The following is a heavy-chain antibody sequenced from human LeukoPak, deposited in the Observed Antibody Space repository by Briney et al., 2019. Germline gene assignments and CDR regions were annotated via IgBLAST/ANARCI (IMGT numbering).Heavy chain of an antibody. Sequence: ASVKVSCKASGYTFTDYYMHWVRQAPGQGLEWMGWINPNSGGTNYAQKFQGRVTMSRDTSISTAFMELSRLRSDDTAVYYCARLTYCGGDCYPAGAFDIWGQGTMVTVSS. CDR1: GYTFTDYY. V-gene: IGHV1-2*02. J-gene: IGHJ3*02. D-gene: IGHD2-21*01. CDR2: INPNSGGT. CDR3: ARLTYCGGDCYPAGAFDI.